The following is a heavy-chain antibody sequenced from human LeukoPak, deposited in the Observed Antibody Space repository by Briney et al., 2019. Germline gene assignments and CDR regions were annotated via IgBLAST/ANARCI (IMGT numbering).Heavy chain of an antibody. J-gene: IGHJ4*02. CDR3: ARDPSWEPPRRPVDY. CDR2: ISSSSSYI. D-gene: IGHD1-26*01. Sequence: GGSLRLSCAASGFTFSSYSMNWVRQAPGKGLEWVSSISSSSSYIYYADSVKGRFTISRDNAKNSLYLQMNSLRAEDTAVYYCARDPSWEPPRRPVDYWGQGTLVTVSS. V-gene: IGHV3-21*01. CDR1: GFTFSSYS.